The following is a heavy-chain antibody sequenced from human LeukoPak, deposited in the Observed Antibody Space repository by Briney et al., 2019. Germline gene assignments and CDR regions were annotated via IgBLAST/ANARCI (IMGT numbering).Heavy chain of an antibody. V-gene: IGHV4-34*01. J-gene: IGHJ4*02. CDR3: ARGRRFDY. CDR2: INHSGST. CDR1: GGSFSGYY. Sequence: SETLSLTCAVYGGSFSGYYWSWIRQPPGKGLEWIGEINHSGSTNYNPSLKSRVTISVDTSKNQFPLKLSSVTAADTAVYYCARGRRFDYWGQGTLVTVSS.